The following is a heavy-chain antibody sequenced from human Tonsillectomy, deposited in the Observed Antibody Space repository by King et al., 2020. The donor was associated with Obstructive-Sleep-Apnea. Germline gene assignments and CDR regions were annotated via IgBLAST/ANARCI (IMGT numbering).Heavy chain of an antibody. Sequence: VQLVESGGGLVQPGGSLRLSCAASEFTFNNYAMGWVRQAPGKGPEWVSGISGNGAGTYYADSVKGRFTISRDNSKNTLFLQMNSLRAEDTALYYCARAGWGLYYHDSSALTDYFFDYWGQGTLVTVSS. V-gene: IGHV3-23*04. CDR1: EFTFNNYA. CDR2: ISGNGAGT. CDR3: ARAGWGLYYHDSSALTDYFFDY. J-gene: IGHJ4*02. D-gene: IGHD3-22*01.